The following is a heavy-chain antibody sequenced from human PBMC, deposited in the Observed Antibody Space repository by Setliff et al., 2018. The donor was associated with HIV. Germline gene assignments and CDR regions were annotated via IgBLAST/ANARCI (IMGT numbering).Heavy chain of an antibody. V-gene: IGHV4-34*01. J-gene: IGHJ4*02. Sequence: SETLSLTCAVYGGSFNGYSWTWIRQPPGKGLEWIGYIYYSGSTYYNPSLKSRVTVSVDTSKNQFSLKLGSVAAADTAVYYCARESPSSSWFYFDFWGQGTLVTVSS. CDR2: IYYSGST. CDR1: GGSFNGYS. D-gene: IGHD6-13*01. CDR3: ARESPSSSWFYFDF.